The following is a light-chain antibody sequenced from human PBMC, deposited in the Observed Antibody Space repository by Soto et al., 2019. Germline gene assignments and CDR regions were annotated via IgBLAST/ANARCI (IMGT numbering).Light chain of an antibody. CDR2: GAS. CDR1: QSVSSSY. J-gene: IGKJ1*01. V-gene: IGKV3-20*01. CDR3: QYYGSSST. Sequence: IVLTQSEGTLSLSPGEGATLSFRSSQSVSSSYLAWYQQRPGQPPKLLIFGASHRAPDIPDRFSGSESGTDFTLTISRLEPADFAVYYCQYYGSSSTFGQGTKVDI.